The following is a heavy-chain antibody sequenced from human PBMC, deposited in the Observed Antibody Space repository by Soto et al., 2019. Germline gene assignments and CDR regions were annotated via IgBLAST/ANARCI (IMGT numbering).Heavy chain of an antibody. CDR3: ARAPKVSGSSQTRPDF. CDR2: ISQSGST. D-gene: IGHD6-6*01. CDR1: SGSFSGFY. V-gene: IGHV4-34*01. Sequence: PSETLSLTCSIYSGSFSGFYWGWIRQPPGKRLEWIGEISQSGSTNYNPSLKSRVSISVDTSKNQFSLNLTSVTAADTAVYYCARAPKVSGSSQTRPDFWGQGALVTVSS. J-gene: IGHJ4*02.